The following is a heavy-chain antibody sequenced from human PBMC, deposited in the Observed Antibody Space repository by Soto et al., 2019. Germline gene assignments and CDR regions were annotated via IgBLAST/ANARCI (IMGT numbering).Heavy chain of an antibody. V-gene: IGHV3-7*01. CDR1: GFTFSSYW. CDR2: IKQDGSEK. CDR3: ASPLIAARRNAFDI. D-gene: IGHD6-6*01. Sequence: GGSLRLSCAASGFTFSSYWMSWVRQAPGKGLEWVANIKQDGSEKYYVDSVKGRFTISRDNAKNSLYLQMNSLRAENTAVYYCASPLIAARRNAFDIWGQGTMVTVSS. J-gene: IGHJ3*02.